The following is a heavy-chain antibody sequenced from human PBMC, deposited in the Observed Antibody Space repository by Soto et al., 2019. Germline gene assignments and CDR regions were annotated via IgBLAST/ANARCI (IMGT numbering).Heavy chain of an antibody. Sequence: SETLSLTCTVSGGYISSGGYYWSWIRQHPGKGLEWIGYIYYSGSTYYNPSLKSRVTISVDTSKNQFSLKLSSVTAADTAVYYCASGYCSSTSCYSYYYYYMDVWGKGTTVTVSS. CDR1: GGYISSGGYY. V-gene: IGHV4-31*03. D-gene: IGHD2-2*03. J-gene: IGHJ6*03. CDR3: ASGYCSSTSCYSYYYYYMDV. CDR2: IYYSGST.